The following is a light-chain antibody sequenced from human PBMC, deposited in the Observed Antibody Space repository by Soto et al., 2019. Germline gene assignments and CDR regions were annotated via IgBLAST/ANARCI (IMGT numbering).Light chain of an antibody. Sequence: QSVLTQPASVSGSPGQSITISCTGTSSDVGSYNLVSWYQQHPGKAPKLMIYEGSKRPSGVSNRFSGSKSGNTASLTISGVQAEDEADYYCCSYAGSSTFGVFGGGTKLTVL. J-gene: IGLJ3*02. CDR2: EGS. V-gene: IGLV2-23*03. CDR3: CSYAGSSTFGV. CDR1: SSDVGSYNL.